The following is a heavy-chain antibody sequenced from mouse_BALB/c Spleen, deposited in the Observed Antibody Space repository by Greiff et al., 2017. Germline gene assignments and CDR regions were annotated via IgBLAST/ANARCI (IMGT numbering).Heavy chain of an antibody. CDR2: INSNGGST. D-gene: IGHD4-1*01. Sequence: EVQGVESGGGLVQPGGSLKLSCAASGFTFSSYGMSWVRQTPDKRLELVATINSNGGSTYYPDSVKGRFTISRDNAKNTLYLQMSSLKSEDTAMYYCAREAWAYAMDYWGQGTSVTVSS. CDR3: AREAWAYAMDY. J-gene: IGHJ4*01. V-gene: IGHV5-6-3*01. CDR1: GFTFSSYG.